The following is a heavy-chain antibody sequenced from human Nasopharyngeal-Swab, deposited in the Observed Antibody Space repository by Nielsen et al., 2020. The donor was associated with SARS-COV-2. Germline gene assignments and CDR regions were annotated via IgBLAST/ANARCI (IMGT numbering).Heavy chain of an antibody. CDR1: GFTFSSYA. J-gene: IGHJ3*02. D-gene: IGHD7-27*01. V-gene: IGHV3-30*04. CDR2: ISYDGSNK. Sequence: GESLKISCAASGFTFSSYAMHWVRQAPGKGLEWVAVISYDGSNKYYADSVKGRFTISRDNSKNTLYLQMNSLRAEDTAVYYCARTLGSDDAFDIWGQGTMVTVSS. CDR3: ARTLGSDDAFDI.